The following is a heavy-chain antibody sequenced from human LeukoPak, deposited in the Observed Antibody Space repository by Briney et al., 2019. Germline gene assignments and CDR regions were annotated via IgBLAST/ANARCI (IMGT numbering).Heavy chain of an antibody. D-gene: IGHD3-16*02. CDR2: IIPILGIA. Sequence: ASVKASCKASGGTFSSYAISWVRQAPGQGLEWMGRIIPILGIANYAQKFQGRVTITADKSTSTAYMELSSLRSEDTAVYYCARDNPFGGVIDTFDYWGQGTLVTVSS. CDR1: GGTFSSYA. V-gene: IGHV1-69*04. CDR3: ARDNPFGGVIDTFDY. J-gene: IGHJ4*02.